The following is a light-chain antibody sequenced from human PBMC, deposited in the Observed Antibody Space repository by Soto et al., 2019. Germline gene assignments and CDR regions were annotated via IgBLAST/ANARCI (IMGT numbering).Light chain of an antibody. Sequence: QSALTQPASVSGSPGQSITISCTRISSNVGSYNLVSWYQHPPGKAPKLIIYEGSERPSGVSNRFSGAQSGHTDSLTISGLQAEDDADYYCSSYAGAVVFGGGTKLTVL. J-gene: IGLJ2*01. V-gene: IGLV2-23*01. CDR2: EGS. CDR1: SSNVGSYNL. CDR3: SSYAGAVV.